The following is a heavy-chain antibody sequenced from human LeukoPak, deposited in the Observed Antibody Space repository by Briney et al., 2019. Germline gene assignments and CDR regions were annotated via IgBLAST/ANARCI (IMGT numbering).Heavy chain of an antibody. D-gene: IGHD7-27*01. Sequence: ASVKVSCKASGYTFTGYYMHWVRQAPGQGLEWMGWINPNSGGTNYAQKFQGRVTMTRDTSISTAYMELSSLRSEDTAVYYCARDLRLGPQTGHKDYWGQGTLVTVSS. J-gene: IGHJ4*02. CDR3: ARDLRLGPQTGHKDY. CDR1: GYTFTGYY. V-gene: IGHV1-2*02. CDR2: INPNSGGT.